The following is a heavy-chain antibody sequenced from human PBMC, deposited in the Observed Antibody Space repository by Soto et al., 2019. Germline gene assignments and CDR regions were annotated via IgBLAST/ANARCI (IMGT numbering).Heavy chain of an antibody. CDR2: INSDGSST. CDR1: GFTFSSYW. J-gene: IGHJ4*02. V-gene: IGHV3-74*01. D-gene: IGHD3-22*01. Sequence: GSLRLSCVASGFTFSSYWMHWVRQAPGKGLVWVSRINSDGSSTTYADSVKGRFIISRDNAKNTLYLQMNSLRAEDTAVYYCTRPRYDGSGTPFDHWGQGTLVTGSS. CDR3: TRPRYDGSGTPFDH.